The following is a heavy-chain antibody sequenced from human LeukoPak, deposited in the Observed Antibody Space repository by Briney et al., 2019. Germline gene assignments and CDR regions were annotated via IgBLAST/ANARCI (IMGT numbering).Heavy chain of an antibody. D-gene: IGHD3-3*01. CDR3: ARDFPPWSGYYLGDI. CDR1: GGTFSSYG. V-gene: IGHV1-18*01. CDR2: ISAYNGNT. Sequence: ASVKVSCKASGGTFSSYGISWVRQAPGQGLEWMGWISAYNGNTNYAQKLQGRVTMTTDTSTSTAYMELRSLRSDDTAVYYCARDFPPWSGYYLGDIWGQGTLVTVSS. J-gene: IGHJ4*02.